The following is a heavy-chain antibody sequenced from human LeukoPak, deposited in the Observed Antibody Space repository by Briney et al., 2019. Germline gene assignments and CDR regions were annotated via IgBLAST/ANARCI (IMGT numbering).Heavy chain of an antibody. CDR1: GGSISSYY. V-gene: IGHV4-59*08. CDR2: IYYSGST. D-gene: IGHD6-13*01. CDR3: ARGEAVPIIGPIAPFDY. Sequence: PSETLSLTCTVSGGSISSYYWSWIRHPPGKGLEWIGYIYYSGSTNYNPSLKSRVTISVDTSKNQFSLKLSSVTAADTAVYYCARGEAVPIIGPIAPFDYWGQGILVTVS. J-gene: IGHJ4*02.